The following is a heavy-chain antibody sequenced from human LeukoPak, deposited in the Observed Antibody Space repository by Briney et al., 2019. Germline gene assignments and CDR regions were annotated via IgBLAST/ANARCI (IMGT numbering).Heavy chain of an antibody. CDR1: GFTFSSYA. CDR3: AKCTAIVATRHYYNYMDV. J-gene: IGHJ6*03. Sequence: GGSLRLSCAASGFTFSSYAMSWVRQAPGKGLEWVSAISGSGGSTYYADSVKGRFTISRDNSKNTLYLQMNSLRAEDTAVYYCAKCTAIVATRHYYNYMDVWGKGTTVTVSS. V-gene: IGHV3-23*01. D-gene: IGHD5-12*01. CDR2: ISGSGGST.